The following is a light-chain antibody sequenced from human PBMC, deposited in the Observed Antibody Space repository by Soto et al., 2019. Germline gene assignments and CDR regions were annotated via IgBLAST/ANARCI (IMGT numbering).Light chain of an antibody. J-gene: IGKJ1*01. V-gene: IGKV4-1*01. Sequence: EIVMTQSPDSLAVSLGESATINCKTSQSVFFNSNNKNYLAWYQQKPGQPPKLLIYWASTRESGVPDRFSGSGSGTDFTLTISSLQAEDVALHYCQQYYNIPPTFGQGTKVEI. CDR3: QQYYNIPPT. CDR1: QSVFFNSNNKNY. CDR2: WAS.